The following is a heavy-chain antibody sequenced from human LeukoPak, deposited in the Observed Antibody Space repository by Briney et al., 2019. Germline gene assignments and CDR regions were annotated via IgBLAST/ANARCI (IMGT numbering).Heavy chain of an antibody. D-gene: IGHD3-10*01. V-gene: IGHV4-38-2*02. Sequence: SETLSLTCTVSGYSISSGYYWSWIRQPPGKGLEWIGEINHSGSTNYNPSLKSRVTISVDTSKNQFSLKLSSVTAADTAVYYCARGTMVRGVYFDYWGQGTLVTVSS. CDR2: INHSGST. CDR1: GYSISSGYY. CDR3: ARGTMVRGVYFDY. J-gene: IGHJ4*02.